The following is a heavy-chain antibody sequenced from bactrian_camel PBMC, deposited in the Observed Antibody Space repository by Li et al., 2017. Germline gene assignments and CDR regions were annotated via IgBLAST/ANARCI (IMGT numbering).Heavy chain of an antibody. CDR2: IAGSSS. D-gene: IGHD2*01. Sequence: HVQLVESGGNSVQAGGSLRLSCVAIGYTVSSNCMGWFRQRPGKEREGVAIIAGSSSYYVDSVKGRFSISQDNVKNTISLEMNNLKPEDTAMYYCAALRPPCTVYSGADYKGQGTQVTVS. J-gene: IGHJ4*01. CDR1: GYTVSSNC. V-gene: IGHV3-3*01.